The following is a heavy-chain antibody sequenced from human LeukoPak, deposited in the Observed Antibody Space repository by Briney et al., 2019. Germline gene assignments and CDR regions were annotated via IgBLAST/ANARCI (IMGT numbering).Heavy chain of an antibody. CDR3: AKELVMATIIDRYYYYGMDV. Sequence: GGSLRLSCAASGFTFSSYAMSWVRQAPGKGLEWVSAISGSGGSTYYADSVKGRFTISRDNSKNTLYLQMNSLRAEDTAVYYCAKELVMATIIDRYYYYGMDVWGQGTTVTVSS. J-gene: IGHJ6*02. D-gene: IGHD5-24*01. CDR2: ISGSGGST. V-gene: IGHV3-23*01. CDR1: GFTFSSYA.